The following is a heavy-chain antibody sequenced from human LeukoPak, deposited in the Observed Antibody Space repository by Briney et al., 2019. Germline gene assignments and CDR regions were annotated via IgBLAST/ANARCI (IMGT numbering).Heavy chain of an antibody. Sequence: PSETLSLTCTISGGSISSYYWSWVRQPPGKGLEWIGEIYHSGSTNYNPSLKSRVTISVDKSKNQFSLKLSSVTAADTAVYYCARRTLYYYGMDVWGQGTTVTVSS. CDR2: IYHSGST. CDR3: ARRTLYYYGMDV. J-gene: IGHJ6*02. V-gene: IGHV4-4*02. CDR1: GGSISSYY.